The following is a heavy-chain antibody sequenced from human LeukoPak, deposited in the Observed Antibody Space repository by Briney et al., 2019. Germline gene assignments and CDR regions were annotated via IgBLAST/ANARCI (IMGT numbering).Heavy chain of an antibody. CDR1: GGSISSYY. V-gene: IGHV4-59*01. Sequence: PSETLSLTCTVSGGSISSYYWSWIRQPPGKGLEWIGYIYYSGSTKYNPSLKSRVTISVDTSKNRFSLKLSSVTAADTAVYYCAREPLMDVWGQGTTVTVSS. J-gene: IGHJ6*02. CDR2: IYYSGST. CDR3: AREPLMDV.